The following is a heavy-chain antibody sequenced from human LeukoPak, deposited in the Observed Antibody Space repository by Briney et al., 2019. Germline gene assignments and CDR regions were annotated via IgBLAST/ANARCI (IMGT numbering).Heavy chain of an antibody. Sequence: GGSLRLSCAASGFAFSSFAMGWVRQSPGKGLEWLSTINGGGNTTFYADSVKGRFTISRDNTKNTLYLHMDGLRPDDTAIYYCTKELHVAVAVADYYYFYMDVWGRGTAVSVSS. CDR2: INGGGNTT. CDR3: TKELHVAVAVADYYYFYMDV. D-gene: IGHD6-19*01. CDR1: GFAFSSFA. J-gene: IGHJ6*03. V-gene: IGHV3-23*01.